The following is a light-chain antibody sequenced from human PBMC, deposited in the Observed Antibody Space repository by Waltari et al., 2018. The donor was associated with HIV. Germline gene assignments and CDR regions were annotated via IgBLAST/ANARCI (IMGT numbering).Light chain of an antibody. J-gene: IGKJ1*01. CDR1: QSVSSN. CDR2: GAS. Sequence: EIVMTQSPATLSVSPGERATLSCRASQSVSSNLDWYQQKPVHDPRLLIYGASTSATGIPARFSGSGSGTEFTLTISSLQSEDFAVYYCQQYNNWPWTFGQGTKVEIK. CDR3: QQYNNWPWT. V-gene: IGKV3-15*01.